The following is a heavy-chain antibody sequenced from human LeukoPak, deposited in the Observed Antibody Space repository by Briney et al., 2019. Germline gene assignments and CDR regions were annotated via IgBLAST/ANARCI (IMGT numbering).Heavy chain of an antibody. CDR2: INQDGSEK. CDR1: GFTFSSYW. Sequence: PGGSLRLSCAASGFTFSSYWMSWVRQAPGKGLEGVANINQDGSEKYYVDSVKGRFTISRDNAKNSLYLQMNSLRAEDTAVYYCARLYYYYGMDVWGQGTTVTVSS. V-gene: IGHV3-7*01. J-gene: IGHJ6*02. CDR3: ARLYYYYGMDV.